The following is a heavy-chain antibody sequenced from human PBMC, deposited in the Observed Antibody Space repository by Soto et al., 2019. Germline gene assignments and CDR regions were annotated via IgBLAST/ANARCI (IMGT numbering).Heavy chain of an antibody. CDR3: ARDNSGQVVL. CDR1: GDAITNDNFY. Sequence: SETLSLTCSVSGDAITNDNFYWSWIRQPPGKGLEWIGYIYHSGITYYNPSLESRVSISVDSSKNQFSLNLRSVSAADTAIYYCARDNSGQVVLWGQGILVTVSS. CDR2: IYHSGIT. V-gene: IGHV4-30-4*01. D-gene: IGHD7-27*01. J-gene: IGHJ4*01.